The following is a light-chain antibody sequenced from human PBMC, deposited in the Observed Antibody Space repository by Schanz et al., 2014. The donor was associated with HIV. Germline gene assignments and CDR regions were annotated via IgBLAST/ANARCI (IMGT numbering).Light chain of an antibody. J-gene: IGKJ3*01. Sequence: IQLTQSPSSLSASVGDRVTITCRASQGIGTYLAWYQQEPGKAPKLLIYSASTLQSGVPSRFSGSGSGTDFTLTISSLQSEDFATYYCQQLSTYSFGPGTKVDIK. V-gene: IGKV1-9*01. CDR2: SAS. CDR1: QGIGTY. CDR3: QQLSTYS.